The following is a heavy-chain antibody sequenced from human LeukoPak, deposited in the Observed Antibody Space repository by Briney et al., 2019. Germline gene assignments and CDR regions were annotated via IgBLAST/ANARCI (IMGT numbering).Heavy chain of an antibody. CDR2: ISYSGST. Sequence: SETLSLTCTVSGGSISSYYWSWIRQPPGKGLEWIGYISYSGSTNYNPSLRSRVIISVDTSKNQFSLKLNSVTAADTAVYFCATMPSHYSSSGHYWYYFDYWGQGTLATVSS. CDR3: ATMPSHYSSSGHYWYYFDY. CDR1: GGSISSYY. D-gene: IGHD3-22*01. J-gene: IGHJ4*02. V-gene: IGHV4-59*01.